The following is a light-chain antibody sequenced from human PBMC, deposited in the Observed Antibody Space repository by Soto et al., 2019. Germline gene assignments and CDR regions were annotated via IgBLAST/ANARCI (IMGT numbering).Light chain of an antibody. CDR3: SSYAGSSNV. Sequence: SVLTQPPSASGSPGQSVAISCTGTSSDVGGYNYVSWYQQHPGKAPKLMIYEVNKRPSGVPDRFSGSKSGNTASLTVSGLQAEDEADYYFSSYAGSSNVFGTGTKVTVL. CDR2: EVN. J-gene: IGLJ1*01. CDR1: SSDVGGYNY. V-gene: IGLV2-8*01.